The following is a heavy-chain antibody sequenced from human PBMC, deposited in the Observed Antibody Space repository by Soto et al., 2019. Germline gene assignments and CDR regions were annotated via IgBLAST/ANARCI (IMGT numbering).Heavy chain of an antibody. CDR1: GGSISSGGYS. V-gene: IGHV4-30-2*01. J-gene: IGHJ5*02. CDR2: TYHSGST. CDR3: ARGDYYGSGSYYNWFDP. Sequence: PSETLSLTCAVSGGSISSGGYSWSWIRQPPGKGLEWIGYTYHSGSTYYNPSLKSRVTISVDRSKNQFSLKLSSVTAADTAVYYCARGDYYGSGSYYNWFDPWGQGTLVTVSS. D-gene: IGHD3-10*01.